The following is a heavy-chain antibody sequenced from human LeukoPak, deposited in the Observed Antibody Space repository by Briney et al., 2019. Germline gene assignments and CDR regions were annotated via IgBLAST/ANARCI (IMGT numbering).Heavy chain of an antibody. CDR3: ARHAFDI. CDR2: IKQDGSEK. CDR1: GSTFSSYW. V-gene: IGHV3-7*01. Sequence: GGSLRLSCAASGSTFSSYWMSWVRQAPGKGLEWVANIKQDGSEKYYVDSVKGRLTISRDNAKNSLYLQMNSLRAEDTAVYYCARHAFDIWGQGTMVTVSS. J-gene: IGHJ3*02.